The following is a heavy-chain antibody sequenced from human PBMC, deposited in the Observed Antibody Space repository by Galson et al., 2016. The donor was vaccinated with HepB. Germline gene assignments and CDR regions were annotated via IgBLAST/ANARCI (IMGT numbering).Heavy chain of an antibody. CDR1: GYSISSGYY. CDR3: ARGESYYGSGSSIYGMDV. D-gene: IGHD3-10*01. V-gene: IGHV4-38-2*02. J-gene: IGHJ6*02. Sequence: SETLSLTCSVSGYSISSGYYWVWIRQSPRKGLEWIGSIYHSGSTNYNPSLKSRVTISVDTSKNQFSLKLSSVTAADTAVYYCARGESYYGSGSSIYGMDVWGQGTTVTVSS. CDR2: IYHSGST.